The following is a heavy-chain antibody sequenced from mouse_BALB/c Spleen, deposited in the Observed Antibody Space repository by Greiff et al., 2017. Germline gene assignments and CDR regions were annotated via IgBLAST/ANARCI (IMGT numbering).Heavy chain of an antibody. V-gene: IGHV14-3*02. D-gene: IGHD2-3*01. Sequence: EVKLVESGAELVKPGASVKLSCTASGFNIKDTYMHWVKQRPEQGLEWIGRIDPANGNTKYDPKFQGKATITADTSSNTAYLQLSSLTSEDTAVYYCASLGYDGYNYYAMDYWGQGTSVTVSS. CDR2: IDPANGNT. J-gene: IGHJ4*01. CDR3: ASLGYDGYNYYAMDY. CDR1: GFNIKDTY.